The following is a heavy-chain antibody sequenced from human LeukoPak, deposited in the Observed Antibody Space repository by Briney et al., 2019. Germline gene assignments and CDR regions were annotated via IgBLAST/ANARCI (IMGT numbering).Heavy chain of an antibody. J-gene: IGHJ2*01. Sequence: PSETLSLTCTVSGVSISSYYWSWIRQPPGKGLEWIGYIYYSGSTNYNPSLKSRVTISVDTSKNQFSLKLSSVTAADTAVYYCARSGGSTVTTRYFDLWGRGTLVTVSS. CDR1: GVSISSYY. CDR3: ARSGGSTVTTRYFDL. CDR2: IYYSGST. V-gene: IGHV4-59*08. D-gene: IGHD4-17*01.